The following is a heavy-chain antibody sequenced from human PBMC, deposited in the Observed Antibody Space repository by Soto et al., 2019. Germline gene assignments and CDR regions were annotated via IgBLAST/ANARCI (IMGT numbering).Heavy chain of an antibody. CDR1: GFTFSSYG. Sequence: GGSLRLSCAASGFTFSSYGMHWVRQAPGKGLEWVAVIWYDGSNKYYADSVKGRFTISRDNSKNTLYLQMNSLRAEDTAVYYSARGTRTSSIAARPHAFDIWGQGTMVTVSS. D-gene: IGHD6-6*01. V-gene: IGHV3-33*01. CDR3: ARGTRTSSIAARPHAFDI. CDR2: IWYDGSNK. J-gene: IGHJ3*02.